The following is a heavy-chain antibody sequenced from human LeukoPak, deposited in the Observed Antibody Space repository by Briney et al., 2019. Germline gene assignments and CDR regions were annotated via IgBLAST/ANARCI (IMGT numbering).Heavy chain of an antibody. J-gene: IGHJ3*02. CDR2: IYYSGST. Sequence: SETLSLTCTVSGGSISSYYWSWIRQPPGKGLEWIGYIYYSGSTNYNPSLKSRVTISVDTSKNQFSLKLSSVTAADTAVYYCAGSRGFTFGGVIVDDAFDIWGQGTMVTVSS. CDR1: GGSISSYY. D-gene: IGHD3-16*02. CDR3: AGSRGFTFGGVIVDDAFDI. V-gene: IGHV4-59*01.